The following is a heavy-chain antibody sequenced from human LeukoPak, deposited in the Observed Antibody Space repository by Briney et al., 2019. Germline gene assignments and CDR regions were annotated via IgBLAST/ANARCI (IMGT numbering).Heavy chain of an antibody. D-gene: IGHD1-26*01. V-gene: IGHV1-18*01. CDR3: ARDGWEIPRGDPLDF. CDR2: VSAYNDQT. CDR1: GYIFTTYV. Sequence: GSSVNVSCKTSGYIFTTYVMSWVRQAPGQRRDGVGLVSAYNDQTHIAPKFQGRLIVTTDKSTTTGNMELKRQKFDDTAVYYCARDGWEIPRGDPLDFWGQGKMVTVSS. J-gene: IGHJ3*01.